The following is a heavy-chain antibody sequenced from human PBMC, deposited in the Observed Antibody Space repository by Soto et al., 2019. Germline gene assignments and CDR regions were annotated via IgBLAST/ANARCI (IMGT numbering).Heavy chain of an antibody. D-gene: IGHD6-13*01. Sequence: QVQLVQSGSEVKMPGSSVKVSCKTSGGTFSRHAINWVRQAPGQGLEWMGGIIPMFGTTNYAQKFKGRVTHHGDETTGTAYMGVGRPKFDDAAGYYCAGGSIHGSRWYFWFEPWGQGTLVTVSS. J-gene: IGHJ5*02. V-gene: IGHV1-69*01. CDR1: GGTFSRHA. CDR3: AGGSIHGSRWYFWFEP. CDR2: IIPMFGTT.